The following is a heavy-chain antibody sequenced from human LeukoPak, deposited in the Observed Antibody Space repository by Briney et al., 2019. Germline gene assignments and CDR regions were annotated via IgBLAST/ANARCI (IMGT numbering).Heavy chain of an antibody. CDR3: ARRGGCGSSCPSYYYYYYMDV. J-gene: IGHJ6*03. CDR1: GYTFTSYG. V-gene: IGHV1-8*03. CDR2: MNPNSGNT. D-gene: IGHD6-13*01. Sequence: GASVKVSCKASGYTFTSYGISWVRQAPGQGLEWMGWMNPNSGNTGFAQKFQGRVTVTTNTSISTVYMELSSLRSEDTAVYYCARRGGCGSSCPSYYYYYYMDVWGKGTTVTVSS.